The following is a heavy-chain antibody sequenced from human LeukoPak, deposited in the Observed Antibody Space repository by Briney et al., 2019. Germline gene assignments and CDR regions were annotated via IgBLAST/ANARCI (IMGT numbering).Heavy chain of an antibody. D-gene: IGHD3-22*01. Sequence: ETLSLTCTVSGGSISSYYWSWIRQPPGKGLEWIGYIYYSGSTNYNPSLKSRVTISVDTSKNQFSLKLSSVTAADTAVYYCAARDLTYYYDSSGYLNCWGQGTLVTVSS. CDR1: GGSISSYY. J-gene: IGHJ4*02. V-gene: IGHV4-59*08. CDR2: IYYSGST. CDR3: AARDLTYYYDSSGYLNC.